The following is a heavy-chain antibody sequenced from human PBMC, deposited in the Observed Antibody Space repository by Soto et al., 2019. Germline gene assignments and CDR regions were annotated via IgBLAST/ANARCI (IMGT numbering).Heavy chain of an antibody. J-gene: IGHJ4*02. Sequence: QVQLVQSGAEVKKPGSSVKVSCKASGGTFSSYAISWVRQAPGQGLEWRGGIIPIFGTANYEQKFQGRVTITANESTSTADMELSSLRSEDTAGYYCAREEGAGGSYPPPFDYWGQGTLVTVSS. V-gene: IGHV1-69*01. CDR2: IIPIFGTA. CDR1: GGTFSSYA. CDR3: AREEGAGGSYPPPFDY. D-gene: IGHD1-26*01.